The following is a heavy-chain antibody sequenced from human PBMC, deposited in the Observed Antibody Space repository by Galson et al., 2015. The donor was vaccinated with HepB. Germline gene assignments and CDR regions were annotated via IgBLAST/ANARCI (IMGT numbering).Heavy chain of an antibody. CDR1: GFTFSDYY. D-gene: IGHD6-19*01. J-gene: IGHJ4*02. V-gene: IGHV3-11*06. CDR3: ARDPTKPGIAVAGASSFDY. Sequence: SLRLSCAASGFTFSDYYMSWIRQAPGKGLEWVSYISSSSSYINYADSVKGRFTISRDNAKNSLYLQMNSLRAEDTAVYYCARDPTKPGIAVAGASSFDYWGQGTLVTVSS. CDR2: ISSSSSYI.